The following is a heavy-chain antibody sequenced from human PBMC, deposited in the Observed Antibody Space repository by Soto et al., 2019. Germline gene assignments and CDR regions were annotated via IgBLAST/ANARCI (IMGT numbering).Heavy chain of an antibody. CDR3: ERGKMREMATILRDKWFDP. J-gene: IGHJ5*02. CDR2: IIPIFGTS. V-gene: IGHV1-69*01. D-gene: IGHD5-12*01. CDR1: GGTFINHA. Sequence: QVQLVQSGAEVKKPGSSVKVSCKASGGTFINHAINWVRQAPGQGLEWMGGIIPIFGTSNYAQKFQGRVTITADESTRTAYMELSSLRSEDTAVYYCERGKMREMATILRDKWFDPWGQGTLVTVSS.